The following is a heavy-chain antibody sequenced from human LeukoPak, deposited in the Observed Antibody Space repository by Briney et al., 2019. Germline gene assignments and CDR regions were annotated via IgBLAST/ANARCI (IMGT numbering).Heavy chain of an antibody. D-gene: IGHD2-15*01. Sequence: PGGSLRLYCAAAGFAFSNAWVSWVRDAPGKGLEWVGRIKSKTDGGTTDYAAPVKGRFTISRDDSKNTLYLQMNSLKTEDTAVYYCRVVAVSTQGDYWGQGTLVTVSS. CDR2: IKSKTDGGTT. J-gene: IGHJ4*02. V-gene: IGHV3-15*01. CDR3: RVVAVSTQGDY. CDR1: GFAFSNAW.